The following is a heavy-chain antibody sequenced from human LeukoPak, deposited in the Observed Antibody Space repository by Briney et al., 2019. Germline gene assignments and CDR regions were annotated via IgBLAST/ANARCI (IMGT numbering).Heavy chain of an antibody. CDR3: ATGNYYDSRGYYTFGH. V-gene: IGHV3-74*01. CDR1: GFTFSRYW. CDR2: INGDGSTT. Sequence: VGSLRLSCAASGFTFSRYWMHWVRHSPGKVLAWVSPINGDGSTTSYADSVKGGFTISRDNAKNTLYLQMNSLRAEDTAVYYCATGNYYDSRGYYTFGHWGQGTLVTASS. J-gene: IGHJ1*01. D-gene: IGHD3-22*01.